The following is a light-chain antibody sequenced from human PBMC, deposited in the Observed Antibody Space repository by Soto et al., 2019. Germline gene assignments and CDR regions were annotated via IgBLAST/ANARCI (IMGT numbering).Light chain of an antibody. Sequence: QSVLTQPPSVSGAPGQRVTISCTGSSSNIGAGYDVHWYQQLPGTAPKLLIYGNSNRPSGVPDRFSGSKSGTSASLAITGLQAADEADYYCQSYDSSLRGHVVFGGGTKLTVL. CDR3: QSYDSSLRGHVV. J-gene: IGLJ2*01. V-gene: IGLV1-40*01. CDR2: GNS. CDR1: SSNIGAGYD.